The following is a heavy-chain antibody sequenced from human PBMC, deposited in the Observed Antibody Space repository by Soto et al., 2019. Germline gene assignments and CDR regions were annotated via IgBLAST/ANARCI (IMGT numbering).Heavy chain of an antibody. Sequence: LSLTCTVSGGSISSYYWSWSRQPPGKGLEWIGEINHSGSTNYNPSLKSRVTISVDTSKNQFSLKLSSVTAADTAVYYCARDHYYDSRGFDYWGQGTLVTVSS. J-gene: IGHJ4*02. V-gene: IGHV4-34*01. D-gene: IGHD3-22*01. CDR3: ARDHYYDSRGFDY. CDR1: GGSISSYY. CDR2: INHSGST.